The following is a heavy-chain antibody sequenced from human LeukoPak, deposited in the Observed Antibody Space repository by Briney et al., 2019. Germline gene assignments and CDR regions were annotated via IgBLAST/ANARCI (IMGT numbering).Heavy chain of an antibody. V-gene: IGHV1-8*01. D-gene: IGHD3-10*01. CDR1: GYTFTSYD. J-gene: IGHJ5*02. CDR3: ARGSSVRGVKKNWFDP. CDR2: MNPNSGNT. Sequence: ASVKVSCKASGYTFTSYDINWVRQATGQGLEWMGWMNPNSGNTGYAQKFQGRVTMTRNTSISTAYMELSSLRSEDTAVYYCARGSSVRGVKKNWFDPWGQGTLVTVSS.